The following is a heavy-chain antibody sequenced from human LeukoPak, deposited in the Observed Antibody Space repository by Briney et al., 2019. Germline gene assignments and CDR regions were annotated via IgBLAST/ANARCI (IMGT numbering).Heavy chain of an antibody. CDR3: ARHSTSSSRWDPYDV. V-gene: IGHV4-59*08. Sequence: NPSETLSLTCTVSGSSISSYYWSWIRQPPGKGLEWIGYIYYSGSTNYNPSLKSRVTISVDTSKNQFSLKLSSVTAADTAVYYCARHSTSSSRWDPYDVWGQGTTVTVSS. CDR1: GSSISSYY. CDR2: IYYSGST. J-gene: IGHJ6*02. D-gene: IGHD6-13*01.